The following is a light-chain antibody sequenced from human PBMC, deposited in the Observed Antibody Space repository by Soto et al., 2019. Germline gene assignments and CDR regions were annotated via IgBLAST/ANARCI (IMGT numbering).Light chain of an antibody. CDR1: SSDVDGYNY. CDR3: SSYTGSTTLGV. Sequence: QSALTQPASVSGSPGQSIAISCTGTSSDVDGYNYVSWYQHHPGKAPKLMIYDVTNRPSGVSNRFSGSKSGNTASLTISGLQAEDEADYYCSSYTGSTTLGVFGTGTKVTVL. CDR2: DVT. J-gene: IGLJ1*01. V-gene: IGLV2-14*03.